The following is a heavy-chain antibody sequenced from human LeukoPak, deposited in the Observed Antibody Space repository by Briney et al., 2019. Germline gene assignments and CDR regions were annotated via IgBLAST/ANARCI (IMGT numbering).Heavy chain of an antibody. J-gene: IGHJ3*02. CDR1: GGSISSGGYY. D-gene: IGHD3-22*01. CDR3: ASGRVVVTHDAFDI. CDR2: IYYSGST. Sequence: PSQTLSLTCTVSGGSISSGGYYWSWIRQHPGKGLEWIGYIYYSGSTYYNPSLKSRVTISVDTSKNQFSLRLSSVTAADTAVYYCASGRVVVTHDAFDIWGQGTMVTVSS. V-gene: IGHV4-31*03.